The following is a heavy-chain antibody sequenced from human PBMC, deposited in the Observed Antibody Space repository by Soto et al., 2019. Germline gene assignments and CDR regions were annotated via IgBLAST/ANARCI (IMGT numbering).Heavy chain of an antibody. CDR2: INHSGGT. J-gene: IGHJ4*02. D-gene: IGHD6-13*01. CDR3: ARTYSSSWSPLEY. V-gene: IGHV4-34*01. CDR1: GAAFRGYY. Sequence: PSVTLSLKCASCGAAFRGYYWSWIRQPPGKGLEWIGEINHSGGTNYNPSLKSRITISVDTSKNQFSLKLTSVTAADTAVYYCARTYSSSWSPLEYWGQGTLVTVS.